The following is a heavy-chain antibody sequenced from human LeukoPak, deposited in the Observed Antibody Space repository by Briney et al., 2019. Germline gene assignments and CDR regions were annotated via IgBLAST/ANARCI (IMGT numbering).Heavy chain of an antibody. CDR2: ISGSGGTT. CDR3: AKAAIRDFWSGHPFDY. V-gene: IGHV3-23*01. Sequence: PGGSLRLSCAASGFAFSSYAMSWVRQAPRNGLQWVSTISGSGGTTYYADSVKGRFTISRDNSKNTLYLQMNSLRAEDTAVYYCAKAAIRDFWSGHPFDYWGQGTLVTVSS. D-gene: IGHD3-3*01. J-gene: IGHJ4*02. CDR1: GFAFSSYA.